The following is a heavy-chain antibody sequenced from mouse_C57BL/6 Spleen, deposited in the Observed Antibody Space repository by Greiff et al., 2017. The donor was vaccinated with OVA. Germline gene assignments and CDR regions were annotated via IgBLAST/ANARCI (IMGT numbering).Heavy chain of an antibody. Sequence: EVKLMESGPELVKPGASVKISCKASGYSFTGYYMNWVKQSPEKSLEWIGEINPSTGGTTYNQKFKAKATLTVDKSSSTAYMQLKSLTSEDSAVYYCARRDYVYDGGYFDYWGQGTTLTVSS. V-gene: IGHV1-42*01. CDR3: ARRDYVYDGGYFDY. CDR2: INPSTGGT. CDR1: GYSFTGYY. D-gene: IGHD2-2*01. J-gene: IGHJ2*01.